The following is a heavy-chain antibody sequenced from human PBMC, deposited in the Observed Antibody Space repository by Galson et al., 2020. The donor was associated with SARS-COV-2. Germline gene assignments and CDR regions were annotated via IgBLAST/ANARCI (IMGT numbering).Heavy chain of an antibody. D-gene: IGHD2-2*01. J-gene: IGHJ4*02. CDR2: ISVYSGNT. CDR1: GYTFNSYG. V-gene: IGHV1-18*01. CDR3: ARDRVVAAGTPGEY. Sequence: ASVKVSCKAFGYTFNSYGVNWVRRAPGQGLAWMGWISVYSGNTNYAQKFQGRVTMTADTSTSTAYMELRSLRSDDTAVYYCARDRVVAAGTPGEYWGQGTQVTVYS.